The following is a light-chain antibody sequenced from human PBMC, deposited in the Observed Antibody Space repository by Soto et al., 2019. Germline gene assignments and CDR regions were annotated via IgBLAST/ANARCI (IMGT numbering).Light chain of an antibody. J-gene: IGKJ1*01. CDR1: QSVSSSY. V-gene: IGKV3-20*01. CDR2: GAS. CDR3: QQYGRSPRP. Sequence: IVLTQTPGTLSLSPGERATLSCRASQSVSSSYLAWYQQKPGQAPRLLIYGASSRATGIPDRFSGSGSGTDFTLTVSRLEPEDFAVYYCQQYGRSPRPFGQGTKVDVK.